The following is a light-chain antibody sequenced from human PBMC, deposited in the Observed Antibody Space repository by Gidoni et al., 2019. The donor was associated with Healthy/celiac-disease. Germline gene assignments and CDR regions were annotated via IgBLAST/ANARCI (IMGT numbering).Light chain of an antibody. CDR3: QQRSNWPLT. J-gene: IGKJ4*01. V-gene: IGKV3-11*01. CDR1: QSVSSY. CDR2: AAS. Sequence: EIVLTQSPATLSLSPGERATLSCRASQSVSSYLAWYQQKPGQAPRLLIYAASNRATGIPARFSGSGSATDFTLTISSLEPEDFAVYYCQQRSNWPLTFGGGTQVEIK.